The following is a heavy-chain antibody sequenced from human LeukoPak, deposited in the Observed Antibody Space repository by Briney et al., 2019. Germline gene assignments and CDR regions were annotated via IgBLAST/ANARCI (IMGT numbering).Heavy chain of an antibody. CDR3: ARIQLYCSSTSCYRGGYYYYMDV. D-gene: IGHD2-2*01. CDR2: IYYSGST. J-gene: IGHJ6*03. CDR1: GGSISSYY. Sequence: SETLSLTCTVSGGSISSYYWGWIRQPPGKGLEWIGYIYYSGSTNFNPSLKSRVTISVDTSKNQFSLKLSSVTAADTAVYYCARIQLYCSSTSCYRGGYYYYMDVWGKGTTVTVSS. V-gene: IGHV4-59*01.